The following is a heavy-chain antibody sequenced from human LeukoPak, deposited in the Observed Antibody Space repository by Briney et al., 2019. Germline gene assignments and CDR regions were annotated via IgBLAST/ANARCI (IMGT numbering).Heavy chain of an antibody. J-gene: IGHJ4*02. CDR3: VRVGYTNYGIDY. CDR2: ISSRGTTT. Sequence: GGSLRLSCAASGFTFSSYEMNWVRQAPGKGLEWVSYISSRGTTTYYADSVKGRFTISRDDAKNTLDLQMNSLRAEDTAVYYCVRVGYTNYGIDYWGQGTLVTVSS. CDR1: GFTFSSYE. D-gene: IGHD4-11*01. V-gene: IGHV3-48*03.